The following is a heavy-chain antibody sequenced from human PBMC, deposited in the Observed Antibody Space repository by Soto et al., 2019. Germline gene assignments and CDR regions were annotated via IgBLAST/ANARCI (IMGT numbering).Heavy chain of an antibody. D-gene: IGHD3-10*01. CDR2: IYYSGST. V-gene: IGHV4-59*12. CDR1: GGSISSYY. J-gene: IGHJ6*03. Sequence: SETLCLTCTVSGGSISSYYWRWIRQPPGKGLEWIGYIYYSGSTYYNPSLKSRVTISVDTSKNQFSLKLSSVTAADTAVYYCARVNYGSGSYLDYYYYMDVWGKGTTVTVSS. CDR3: ARVNYGSGSYLDYYYYMDV.